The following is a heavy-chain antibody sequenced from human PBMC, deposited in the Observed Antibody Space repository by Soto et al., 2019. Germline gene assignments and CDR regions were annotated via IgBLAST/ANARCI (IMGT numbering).Heavy chain of an antibody. J-gene: IGHJ4*02. V-gene: IGHV3-23*01. CDR1: GFTFSSYA. D-gene: IGHD6-19*01. Sequence: PGGSLRLSCAASGFTFSSYAMSWVRQAPGKGLEWVSAISGSGGSTYYEDSVKGRFTISRDNSKNTLYLQMNSLRAEDTAVYYCAKDDVRYSSGSFDYWGQGTLVTVSS. CDR3: AKDDVRYSSGSFDY. CDR2: ISGSGGST.